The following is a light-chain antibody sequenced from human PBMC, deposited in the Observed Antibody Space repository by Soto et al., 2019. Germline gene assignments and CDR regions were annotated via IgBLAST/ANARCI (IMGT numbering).Light chain of an antibody. V-gene: IGLV3-21*04. CDR2: YDT. CDR3: QVWDSSSDHVV. Sequence: ALTQPPSVSVAPGKTARITCGGNNIGSKSVHWYQQKPGQAPVLVIYYDTDRPSGIPERFSGSNSGNTATLTISRVEAGDEADYYCQVWDSSSDHVVFGGGTKLTVL. J-gene: IGLJ2*01. CDR1: NIGSKS.